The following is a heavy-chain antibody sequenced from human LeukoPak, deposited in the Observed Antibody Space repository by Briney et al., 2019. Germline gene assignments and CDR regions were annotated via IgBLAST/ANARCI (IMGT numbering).Heavy chain of an antibody. CDR2: MNPNSGNT. V-gene: IGHV1-8*02. CDR1: GYTFTGYH. CDR3: ARGPRYCSGGSCYGGITPGNDY. D-gene: IGHD2-15*01. J-gene: IGHJ4*02. Sequence: ASVTVSCKASGYTFTGYHMHWVRQAPGQGLEWMGWMNPNSGNTGYAQKFQGRVTMTRNTSISTAYMELSSLRSEDTAVYYCARGPRYCSGGSCYGGITPGNDYWGQGTLVTVSS.